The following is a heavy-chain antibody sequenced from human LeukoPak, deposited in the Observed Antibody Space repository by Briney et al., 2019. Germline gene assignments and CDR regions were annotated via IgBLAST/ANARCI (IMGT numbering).Heavy chain of an antibody. V-gene: IGHV1-18*01. CDR2: ISPSKGNP. CDR1: NYTFTNYG. Sequence: ASVKVSCKAVNYTFTNYGLIWVRQAPGQGLEWMGWISPSKGNPKYAQNFQGRVTMTTDTSSNTAFMELRSLRSDDTAMYFCARGGGRYQLLLGGWFDSWGQGTLVTVSA. D-gene: IGHD2-2*01. CDR3: ARGGGRYQLLLGGWFDS. J-gene: IGHJ5*01.